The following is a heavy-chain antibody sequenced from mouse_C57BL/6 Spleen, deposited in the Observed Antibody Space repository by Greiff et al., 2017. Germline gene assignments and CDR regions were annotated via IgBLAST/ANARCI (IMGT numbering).Heavy chain of an antibody. J-gene: IGHJ4*01. CDR1: GYSFTSYY. V-gene: IGHV1-66*01. D-gene: IGHD1-1*01. Sequence: VQLQQSGPELVKPGASVKISCKASGYSFTSYYIHWVKQRPGQGLEWIGWIYPGSGNTKYNEKFKGKATLTADTSSSTAYMQLSSLTSEDSAVYYCARFYYGSSYAMDYWGQGTSVTVSS. CDR2: IYPGSGNT. CDR3: ARFYYGSSYAMDY.